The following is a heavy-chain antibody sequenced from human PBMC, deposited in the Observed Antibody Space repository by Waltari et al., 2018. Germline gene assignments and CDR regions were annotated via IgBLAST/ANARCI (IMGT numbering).Heavy chain of an antibody. D-gene: IGHD6-19*01. CDR3: ARGSWTPDFRYNSGFYFFDY. V-gene: IGHV4-61*02. J-gene: IGHJ4*02. CDR1: GGSISSGSYS. Sequence: QVQLQESGPGLVKPSQTLSLTCTVSGGSISSGSYSWSWIRQPAGKRLEWIGRISTSGSASYSPSLKSRVSISLDASNNQFSLDLSSVTAADTAVYYCARGSWTPDFRYNSGFYFFDYWGQGTLVTVSS. CDR2: ISTSGSA.